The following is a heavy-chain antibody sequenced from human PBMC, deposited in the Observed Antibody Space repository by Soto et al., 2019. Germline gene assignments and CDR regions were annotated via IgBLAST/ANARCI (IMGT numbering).Heavy chain of an antibody. V-gene: IGHV4-38-2*01. J-gene: IGHJ5*02. D-gene: IGHD6-19*01. Sequence: SETLSLTCGVSDSSINSNYYWLWIRQPPGKGLEWIGAIHHSGTTYYTPSLKSRVTISMDTSKNHFSLRLTSVTAADTAVYYCARAVGQFDPWGQGTLVTVSS. CDR1: DSSINSNYY. CDR3: ARAVGQFDP. CDR2: IHHSGTT.